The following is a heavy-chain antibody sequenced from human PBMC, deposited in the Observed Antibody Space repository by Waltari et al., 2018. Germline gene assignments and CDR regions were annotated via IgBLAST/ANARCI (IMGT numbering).Heavy chain of an antibody. CDR3: ASTVYYDSSGWTYYFDY. Sequence: QLQLQESGPGLVKPSETLSLTCTVSGGSISSSSYSWGWIRQPPGKGLEWIGGIYYSGSTYYNPSLKSRVTISVDTSKNQFSLKLSSVTAADTAVYYCASTVYYDSSGWTYYFDYWGQGTLVTVSS. D-gene: IGHD3-22*01. V-gene: IGHV4-39*01. J-gene: IGHJ4*02. CDR2: IYYSGST. CDR1: GGSISSSSYS.